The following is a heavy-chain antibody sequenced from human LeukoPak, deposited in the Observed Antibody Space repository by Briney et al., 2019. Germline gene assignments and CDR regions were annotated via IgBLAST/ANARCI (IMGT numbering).Heavy chain of an antibody. J-gene: IGHJ6*02. CDR2: INPNSGGT. CDR3: ARTAPLYDFWSGYQLYYYYGMDV. CDR1: GYTFTGYY. Sequence: ASVKVSCKASGYTFTGYYMHWVRQAPGQGLEWMGRINPNSGGTNYAQKFQGRVTMTRDTSISTAYMELSRLRSDDTAVYYCARTAPLYDFWSGYQLYYYYGMDVWGQGTTVTVFS. D-gene: IGHD3-3*01. V-gene: IGHV1-2*06.